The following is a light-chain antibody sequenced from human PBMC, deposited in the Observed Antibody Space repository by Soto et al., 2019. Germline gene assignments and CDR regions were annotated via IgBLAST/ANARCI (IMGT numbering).Light chain of an antibody. CDR1: QSISVW. CDR2: DAS. CDR3: QHYNGYPQT. J-gene: IGKJ5*01. Sequence: DIQMTQSPSTLSASVGDRVTITCRASQSISVWLAWYQQKPGKAPKLLIYDASSLESGVPSRFSGSGSGTDFTLTISSLQPEDFGTYYCQHYNGYPQTFGQGTRLEIK. V-gene: IGKV1-5*01.